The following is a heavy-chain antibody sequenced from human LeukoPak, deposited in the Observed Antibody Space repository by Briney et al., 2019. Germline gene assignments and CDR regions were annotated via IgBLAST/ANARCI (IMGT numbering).Heavy chain of an antibody. CDR1: SDSINSGAFH. D-gene: IGHD1-26*01. Sequence: SETLSLTCSVSSDSINSGAFHWTWIRQHPGKGLEWIGNINHSGTTYYNPSLKSRVTLSVDTSKKQFSLKLTSVTAADTAVYYCAKGWRSNIVGATSDYWGQGTLVTVSS. CDR2: INHSGTT. CDR3: AKGWRSNIVGATSDY. V-gene: IGHV4-31*03. J-gene: IGHJ4*02.